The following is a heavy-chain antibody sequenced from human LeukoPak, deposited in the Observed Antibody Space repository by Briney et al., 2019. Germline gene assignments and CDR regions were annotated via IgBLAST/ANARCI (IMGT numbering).Heavy chain of an antibody. CDR3: ARDDYDFWSGTTYGMGV. CDR1: GYTFTSYA. CDR2: INAGNGNT. V-gene: IGHV1-3*01. J-gene: IGHJ6*02. D-gene: IGHD3-3*01. Sequence: GASVKVSCKASGYTFTSYAMHWVRQAPGQRLEWMGWINAGNGNTKYSQKFQGRVTITRDTSASTAYMELSSLRSEDTAVYYCARDDYDFWSGTTYGMGVWGQGTTVTVSS.